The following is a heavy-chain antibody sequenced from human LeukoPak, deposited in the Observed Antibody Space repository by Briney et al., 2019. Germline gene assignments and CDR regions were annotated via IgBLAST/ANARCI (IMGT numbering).Heavy chain of an antibody. CDR1: GYTFTSYD. V-gene: IGHV1-8*03. Sequence: ASVKVSCKASGYTFTSYDINWVRQATGQGLEWMGWMNPNSGNTGYAQKFQGRVTITRNTSISTAYMELSSLRSEDTAVYYCARGGSNYDPHYYYYYMDVWGKGTTVTVSS. J-gene: IGHJ6*03. CDR3: ARGGSNYDPHYYYYYMDV. D-gene: IGHD4-11*01. CDR2: MNPNSGNT.